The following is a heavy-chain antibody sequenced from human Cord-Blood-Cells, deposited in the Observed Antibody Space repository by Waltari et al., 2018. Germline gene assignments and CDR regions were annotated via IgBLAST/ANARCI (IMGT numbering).Heavy chain of an antibody. Sequence: QLQLQESGPGLVKPSETLSLTCTVSGGSISSSSYYWGWIRQPPGKGLEWIGSIYYRGRTYYNPSLKSRVTISVDTSKNQFSLKLSSVTAADTAVYYGARWTKGAFDIWGQGTMVTVSS. J-gene: IGHJ3*02. CDR1: GGSISSSSYY. V-gene: IGHV4-39*01. D-gene: IGHD5-12*01. CDR2: IYYRGRT. CDR3: ARWTKGAFDI.